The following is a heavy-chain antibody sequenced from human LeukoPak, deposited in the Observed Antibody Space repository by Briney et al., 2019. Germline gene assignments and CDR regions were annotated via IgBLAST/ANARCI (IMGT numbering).Heavy chain of an antibody. CDR1: GGSFSSYY. CDR3: ARDQWFGEWNWFDP. D-gene: IGHD3-10*01. Sequence: SETLSLTCTVSGGSFSSYYWSWTRQPAGKGLEWIGRIYTSGSTNYNPSLKSRVTMSVDTSKNQFSLKLSSVTAADTAVYYCARDQWFGEWNWFDPWGQGTLVTVSS. CDR2: IYTSGST. J-gene: IGHJ5*02. V-gene: IGHV4-4*07.